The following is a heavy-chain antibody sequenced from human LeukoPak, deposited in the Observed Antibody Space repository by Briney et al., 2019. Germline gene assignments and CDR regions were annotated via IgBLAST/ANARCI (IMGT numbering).Heavy chain of an antibody. J-gene: IGHJ6*03. Sequence: SETLSLTCNVSGYSISSGYYWGWIRQPPGKGLEWIGSIYYSGSTYYNPSLKSRVTISVDTSKNQFSLKLSSVTAADTAVYYCARVMTTPHFYYYYMDVWGKGTTVTVSS. CDR3: ARVMTTPHFYYYYMDV. CDR2: IYYSGST. V-gene: IGHV4-38-2*02. D-gene: IGHD4-17*01. CDR1: GYSISSGYY.